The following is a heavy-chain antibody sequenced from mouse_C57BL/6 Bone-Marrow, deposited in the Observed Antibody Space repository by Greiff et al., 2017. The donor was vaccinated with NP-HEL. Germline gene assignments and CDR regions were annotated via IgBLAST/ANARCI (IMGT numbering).Heavy chain of an antibody. CDR2: IFPGSGST. V-gene: IGHV1-75*01. CDR3: ARYPLYYYGSLDY. CDR1: GYTFTDYY. Sequence: QVQLKESGPELVKPGASVKISCKASGYTFTDYYINWVKQRPGQGLEWIGWIFPGSGSTYYNEKFKGKATLTVDKSSSTAYMLLSSLTSEDSAVYFCARYPLYYYGSLDYWGQGTTLTVSS. J-gene: IGHJ2*01. D-gene: IGHD1-1*01.